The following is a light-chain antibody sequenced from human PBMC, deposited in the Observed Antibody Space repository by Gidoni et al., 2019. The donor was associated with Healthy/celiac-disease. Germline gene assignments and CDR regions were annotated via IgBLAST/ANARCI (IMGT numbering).Light chain of an antibody. CDR3: QAWDSSTHVV. J-gene: IGLJ2*01. CDR1: KLGDKY. CDR2: QDS. V-gene: IGLV3-1*01. Sequence: SYELTQPPSVSVSPGQTASITCSGDKLGDKYACWYQQKPGQSPVLVIYQDSKRPSGIPERFSGSNSGNTATLTIRGTQAMDEADYYCQAWDSSTHVVFGGGTKLPVL.